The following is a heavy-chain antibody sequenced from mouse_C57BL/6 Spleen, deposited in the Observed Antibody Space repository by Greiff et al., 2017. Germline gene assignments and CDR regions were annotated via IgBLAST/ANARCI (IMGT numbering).Heavy chain of an antibody. CDR2: ISSGSSTI. Sequence: EVMLVESGGGLVKPGGSLKLSCAASGFTFSDYGMHWVRQAPEKGLEWVAYISSGSSTIYYADTVKGRFTISRDNAKNTLFLQMTSLRSEDTAMYYCARQTTVVSMDYWGQGTSVTVSS. D-gene: IGHD1-1*01. CDR1: GFTFSDYG. J-gene: IGHJ4*01. CDR3: ARQTTVVSMDY. V-gene: IGHV5-17*01.